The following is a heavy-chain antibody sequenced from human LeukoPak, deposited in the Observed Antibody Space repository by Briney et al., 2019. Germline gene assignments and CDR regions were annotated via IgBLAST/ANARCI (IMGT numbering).Heavy chain of an antibody. D-gene: IGHD3-10*01. CDR3: ARHLSAGSYYKSREGRYYYGMDV. CDR1: GGSISSYY. J-gene: IGHJ6*02. CDR2: IYYSGST. V-gene: IGHV4-59*08. Sequence: SETLSLTCTVSGGSISSYYWSWIRQPPGKGLEWIGYIYYSGSTNYNPSLKSRVTISVDTSKNQFSPKLSSVTAADTAVYYCARHLSAGSYYKSREGRYYYGMDVWGQGTTVTVSS.